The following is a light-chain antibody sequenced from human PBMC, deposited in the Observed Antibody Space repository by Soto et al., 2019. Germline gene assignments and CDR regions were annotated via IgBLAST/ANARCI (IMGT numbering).Light chain of an antibody. CDR2: EVT. Sequence: QSALTQPASVSGSPGQSITISCTGANSDIGDYKYVSWYQHHPGRAPKLLIYEVTKRPAGISNRFSGSKSGNTASLTISGLQAEDEADYYCNSYTSTNSPLYVFGSGTKLTVL. V-gene: IGLV2-14*01. J-gene: IGLJ1*01. CDR1: NSDIGDYKY. CDR3: NSYTSTNSPLYV.